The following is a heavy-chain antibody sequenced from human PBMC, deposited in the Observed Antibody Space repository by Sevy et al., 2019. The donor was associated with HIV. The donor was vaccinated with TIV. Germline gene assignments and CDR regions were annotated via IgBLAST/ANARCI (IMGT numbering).Heavy chain of an antibody. V-gene: IGHV3-11*01. D-gene: IGHD2-15*01. J-gene: IGHJ4*02. Sequence: GGSLRLSCAASGFTFSDYYMSWIRQAPGKGLEWVSYISSSGSTINYADSVKGRFTVSRDNAKNSLYLQMNSLRAEDTAVYYCARVGRRASRTVVTFSFFRMEGLDYWGQGTLVTVSS. CDR2: ISSSGSTI. CDR3: ARVGRRASRTVVTFSFFRMEGLDY. CDR1: GFTFSDYY.